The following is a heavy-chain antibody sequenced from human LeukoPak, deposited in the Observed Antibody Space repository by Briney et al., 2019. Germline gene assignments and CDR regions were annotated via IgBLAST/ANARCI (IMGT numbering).Heavy chain of an antibody. CDR3: AKGHLYVGDFWSGTYFDY. V-gene: IGHV3-23*01. Sequence: GGSLRLSCAASGFTLSNYAMSWVRQAPGKGLEWVSTISGSGSSTFNADSVMGRFSISRDNSKNTLYLQMNSLRAEDTAVYYCAKGHLYVGDFWSGTYFDYWGQGTLVTASS. J-gene: IGHJ4*02. CDR2: ISGSGSST. CDR1: GFTLSNYA. D-gene: IGHD3-3*01.